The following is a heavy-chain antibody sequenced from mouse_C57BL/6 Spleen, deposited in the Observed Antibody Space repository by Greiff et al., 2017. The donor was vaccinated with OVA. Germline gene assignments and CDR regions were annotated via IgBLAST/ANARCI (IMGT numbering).Heavy chain of an antibody. V-gene: IGHV1-82*01. CDR2: IYPGDGDT. Sequence: VQLQQSGPELVKPGASVKISCKASGYAFSSSWMNWVKQRPGKGLEWIGRIYPGDGDTNYNGKFKGKATLTADKSSSTAYMQLSSLTSEDSAVYFCARDYYGAYWGQGTLVTVSA. J-gene: IGHJ3*01. D-gene: IGHD1-1*01. CDR3: ARDYYGAY. CDR1: GYAFSSSW.